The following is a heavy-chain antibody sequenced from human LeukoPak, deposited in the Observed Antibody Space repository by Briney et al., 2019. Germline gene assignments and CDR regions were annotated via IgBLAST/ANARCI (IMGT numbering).Heavy chain of an antibody. D-gene: IGHD3-16*02. CDR2: IYTSGST. Sequence: SETLSLTCTVSGGSISSYYWSWIRQPAGKGLEWIGRIYTSGSTNYNPSLKSRVTMSVDTSKNQFSLKLSSVTAADTAVYYCAGRLSLVTDFDYWGQGTLVTVSS. V-gene: IGHV4-4*07. CDR3: AGRLSLVTDFDY. CDR1: GGSISSYY. J-gene: IGHJ4*02.